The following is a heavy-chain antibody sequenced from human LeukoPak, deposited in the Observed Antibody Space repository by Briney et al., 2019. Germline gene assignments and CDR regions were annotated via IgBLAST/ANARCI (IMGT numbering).Heavy chain of an antibody. V-gene: IGHV4-31*03. CDR1: GGSISSGGYY. CDR2: IYYSGST. D-gene: IGHD3-22*01. CDR3: ARRYDSSGAGFDY. J-gene: IGHJ4*02. Sequence: SQSLSLTCTVSGGSISSGGYYWSWIRQHPGKGLEWIGYIYYSGSTYYNPSLKSRVTISVDTSKNQFSLKLSSVTAADTAVYCCARRYDSSGAGFDYWGQGTLVTVSS.